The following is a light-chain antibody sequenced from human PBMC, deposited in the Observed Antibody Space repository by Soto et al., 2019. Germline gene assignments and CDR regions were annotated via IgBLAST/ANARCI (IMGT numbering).Light chain of an antibody. Sequence: QSALTQPPSASGSPGQSITISCTGTSSDVGGYNYVSWYQQHPGSAPKLIIHEVNKRPSGVPDRFSGSKSGNTASLTVTGLQAEDEDDYYCSSYAGSNILVFVEGTKLTVL. CDR2: EVN. CDR1: SSDVGGYNY. J-gene: IGLJ2*01. V-gene: IGLV2-8*01. CDR3: SSYAGSNILV.